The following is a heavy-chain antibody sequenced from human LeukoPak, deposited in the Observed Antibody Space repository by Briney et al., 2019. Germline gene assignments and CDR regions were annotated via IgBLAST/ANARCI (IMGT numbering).Heavy chain of an antibody. CDR1: GGTFSSYA. J-gene: IGHJ6*03. CDR3: ARAGERYYGSGSYPVYYYYYMDV. Sequence: SVKVSCKASGGTFSSYAISWVRQAPGQGLEWIGGIIPIFGTANYAQKFQGRVTITTDESTSTAYMELSSLRSEDTAVYYCARAGERYYGSGSYPVYYYYYMDVWGKGTTVTVSS. V-gene: IGHV1-69*05. CDR2: IIPIFGTA. D-gene: IGHD3-10*01.